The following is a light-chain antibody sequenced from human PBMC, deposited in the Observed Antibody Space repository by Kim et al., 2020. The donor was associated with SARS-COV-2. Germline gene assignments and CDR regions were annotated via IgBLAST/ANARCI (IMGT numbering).Light chain of an antibody. CDR1: QSVSSN. CDR3: HQYNNWPT. V-gene: IGKV3-15*01. J-gene: IGKJ1*01. CDR2: GAS. Sequence: EIVMTQSPATLSVSPGERATLSCRASQSVSSNLAWYQQKPGQAPRLLIYGASTRATGIPARFSGSGSGTEFTLTISSLQSEDFAFYYCHQYNNWPTFGQGTKVDIK.